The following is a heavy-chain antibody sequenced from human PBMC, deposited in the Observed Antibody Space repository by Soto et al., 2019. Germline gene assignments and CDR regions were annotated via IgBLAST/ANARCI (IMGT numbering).Heavy chain of an antibody. CDR1: GGSISSSSYY. D-gene: IGHD2-2*01. CDR2: IYYSGST. V-gene: IGHV4-39*01. CDR3: ASIVVPAAAADY. Sequence: SETLSLTCTVSGGSISSSSYYWGWIRQPPGKGLEWIGSIYYSGSTYYNPSLKRRVTISVDTSKNQFSLKLSSVTAADTAVYYCASIVVPAAAADYWGQGTLVTVSS. J-gene: IGHJ4*02.